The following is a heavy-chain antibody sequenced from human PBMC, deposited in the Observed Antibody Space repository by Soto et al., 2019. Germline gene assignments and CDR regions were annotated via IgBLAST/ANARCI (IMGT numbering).Heavy chain of an antibody. V-gene: IGHV4-34*01. CDR2: INHSGST. CDR3: ARRSGSLDY. D-gene: IGHD1-26*01. Sequence: QVQLQQWGAGLLKPSETLSLTCAGYGGSFSGYYWSWIRQPPGKGLEWSGEINHSGSTNYNPSLKSRVTISVDTSKNQFSLKLSSVTAADTAVYYCARRSGSLDYWGQGTLVTVSS. J-gene: IGHJ4*02. CDR1: GGSFSGYY.